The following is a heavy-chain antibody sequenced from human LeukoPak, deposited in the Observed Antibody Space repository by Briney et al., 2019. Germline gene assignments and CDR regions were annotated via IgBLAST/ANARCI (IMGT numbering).Heavy chain of an antibody. D-gene: IGHD6-6*01. J-gene: IGHJ4*02. CDR1: GFTFRTYW. CDR3: ARLIGDRTIYDY. CDR2: INQGGSET. Sequence: GGSLGLSCAASGFTFRTYWMSWVRQAPGKGLEWVASINQGGSETYYVESVKGRFTISRDNAMNSFFLQMNGLRAEDTAVYYCARLIGDRTIYDYWGQGTLVTVSS. V-gene: IGHV3-7*01.